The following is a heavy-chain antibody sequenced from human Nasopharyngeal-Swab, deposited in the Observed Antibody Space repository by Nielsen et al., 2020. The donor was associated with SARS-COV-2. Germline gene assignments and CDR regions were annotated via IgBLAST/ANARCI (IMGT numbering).Heavy chain of an antibody. CDR1: GFTFSSYA. CDR2: ISYDGSNK. Sequence: GGSLRLSCAASGFTFSSYAVHWVRQAPGKGLEWVAVISYDGSNKYYADSVKGRFTISRDNSKNTLYLQMNSLRAEDTAVYYCARANLAYCGGDCYSPLDYWGQGTLVTVSS. V-gene: IGHV3-30-3*01. D-gene: IGHD2-21*02. J-gene: IGHJ4*02. CDR3: ARANLAYCGGDCYSPLDY.